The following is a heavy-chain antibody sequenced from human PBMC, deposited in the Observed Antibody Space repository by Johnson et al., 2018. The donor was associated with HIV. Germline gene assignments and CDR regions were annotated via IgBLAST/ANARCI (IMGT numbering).Heavy chain of an antibody. CDR3: ARGGLGYQNFHDPFDV. CDR1: GFTFDDYG. J-gene: IGHJ3*01. V-gene: IGHV3-20*04. Sequence: MQLVESGGGVVQPGRSLRLSCVAAGFTFDDYGMSWVRQAPGKGLAWVSTINWNGARTVYVDSMKGRFTISRDNAKNALYLQMNGLRPEDTALYYGARGGLGYQNFHDPFDVWGQGTMVTVSS. D-gene: IGHD3-16*02. CDR2: INWNGART.